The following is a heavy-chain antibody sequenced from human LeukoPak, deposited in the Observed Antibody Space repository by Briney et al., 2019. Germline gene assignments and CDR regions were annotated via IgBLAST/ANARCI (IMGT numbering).Heavy chain of an antibody. J-gene: IGHJ5*02. D-gene: IGHD3-3*01. Sequence: ASETLSLTCTVSGGSISSGSYYWSWIRQPAGKGLEWIGRIYTSGSTNYNPSLKSRVTISVDTSKNQFSLKLSSVTAADTAVYYCIRGFLEWLQYNWFDPWGQGTLVTVSS. CDR2: IYTSGST. CDR3: IRGFLEWLQYNWFDP. CDR1: GGSISSGSYY. V-gene: IGHV4-61*02.